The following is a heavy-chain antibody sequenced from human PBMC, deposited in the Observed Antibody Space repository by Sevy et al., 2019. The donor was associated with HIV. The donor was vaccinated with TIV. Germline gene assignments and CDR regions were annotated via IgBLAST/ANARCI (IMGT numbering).Heavy chain of an antibody. D-gene: IGHD3-10*01. J-gene: IGHJ4*02. Sequence: SETLSLTCTVSGGSISSGSYYWSWIRQPAGKGLEWIGRIYTSGSTNYNPSLKGRVTISVDTSKNQFSLKLSSVTAADTAVYYCARGRYYGSGSYSPFDYWGQGTLVTVSS. CDR1: GGSISSGSYY. CDR2: IYTSGST. V-gene: IGHV4-61*02. CDR3: ARGRYYGSGSYSPFDY.